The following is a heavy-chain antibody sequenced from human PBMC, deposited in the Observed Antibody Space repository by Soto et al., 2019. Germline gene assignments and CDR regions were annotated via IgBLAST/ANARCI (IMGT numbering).Heavy chain of an antibody. J-gene: IGHJ3*02. D-gene: IGHD3-22*01. CDR2: ISAYNGNT. Sequence: ASVKVSCKASGYTFTSYGISWVRQAPGQGLEWMGWISAYNGNTNYAQKLQGRVTMTTDTSTSTAYMELRSLRSDDTAVYYCATTPRLSGYTYAFDIWSQGTMVTVSS. V-gene: IGHV1-18*01. CDR1: GYTFTSYG. CDR3: ATTPRLSGYTYAFDI.